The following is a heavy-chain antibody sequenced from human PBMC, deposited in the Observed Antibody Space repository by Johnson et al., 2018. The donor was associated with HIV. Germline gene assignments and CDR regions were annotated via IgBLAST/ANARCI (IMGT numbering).Heavy chain of an antibody. V-gene: IGHV3-11*04. Sequence: QVQLVESGGGLVKPGGSLRLSCAASGFIFSDYYMSWIRQAPGKGLERVSYISSSGRTLDYADSVKGRFTISRDHAKDSLYLQMNSLRAEDTAVYYCAREEGNYILTRGDAFDIWGQGTMVTVSS. CDR3: AREEGNYILTRGDAFDI. D-gene: IGHD3-9*01. CDR1: GFIFSDYY. J-gene: IGHJ3*02. CDR2: ISSSGRTL.